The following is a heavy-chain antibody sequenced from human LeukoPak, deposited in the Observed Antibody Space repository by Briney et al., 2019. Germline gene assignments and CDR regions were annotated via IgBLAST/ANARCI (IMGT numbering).Heavy chain of an antibody. CDR2: ISGSGGST. D-gene: IGHD2-21*02. CDR1: GFTFSSYA. Sequence: GGSLRLSCAASGFTFSSYAMSWVRQAPGKGLEWVSAISGSGGSTYYADSVKGRFTISRDNSKNTLYLQMNSPRAEDTAVYYCAKPLVVVTATPDAFDIWGQGTMVTVSS. CDR3: AKPLVVVTATPDAFDI. J-gene: IGHJ3*02. V-gene: IGHV3-23*01.